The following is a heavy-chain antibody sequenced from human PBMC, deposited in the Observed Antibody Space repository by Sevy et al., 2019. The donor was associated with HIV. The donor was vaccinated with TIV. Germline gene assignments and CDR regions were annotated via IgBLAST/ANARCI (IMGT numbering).Heavy chain of an antibody. Sequence: GGSLRLSCAASGFIFSDYNYMIWIRQSPGRGLEWISYISSSGTKYYRESVKGRFTVPRDNAKNSLYLQMNNLRAEDTALYYCASTPKRCTSTSCHFDAFYMWGLGTMVTVSS. J-gene: IGHJ3*02. D-gene: IGHD2-2*01. CDR1: GFIFSDYNY. CDR2: ISSSGTK. V-gene: IGHV3-11*01. CDR3: ASTPKRCTSTSCHFDAFYM.